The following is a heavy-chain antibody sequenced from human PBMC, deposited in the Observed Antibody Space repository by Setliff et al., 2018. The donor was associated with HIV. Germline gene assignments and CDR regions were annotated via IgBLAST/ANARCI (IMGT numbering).Heavy chain of an antibody. J-gene: IGHJ4*02. CDR2: IYYSGST. V-gene: IGHV4-39*07. Sequence: SETLSLTCTVSGGSISSSSYYWGWIRQPPGKGLEWIGSIYYSGSTHYNPSLKSRVTISVDTSKNQFSLKVSSVTAADTAVYYCARASDMLTAYYDHFDYWGQGTLVTVSS. CDR3: ARASDMLTAYYDHFDY. CDR1: GGSISSSSYY. D-gene: IGHD3-9*01.